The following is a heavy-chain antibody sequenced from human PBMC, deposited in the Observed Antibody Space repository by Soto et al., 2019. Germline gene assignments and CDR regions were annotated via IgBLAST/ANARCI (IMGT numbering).Heavy chain of an antibody. CDR1: GGSISRSSYF. V-gene: IGHV4-39*01. Sequence: SETLSLTCTVSGGSISRSSYFWGWIRQPPGKGLEWIGNIYYSGKTYYNPSLKSRVTISVDTSKNQFSLKLSSVTAADTAVYYCARAMVVTQNWFDPWGQGTLVTVSS. CDR2: IYYSGKT. J-gene: IGHJ5*02. CDR3: ARAMVVTQNWFDP. D-gene: IGHD2-21*02.